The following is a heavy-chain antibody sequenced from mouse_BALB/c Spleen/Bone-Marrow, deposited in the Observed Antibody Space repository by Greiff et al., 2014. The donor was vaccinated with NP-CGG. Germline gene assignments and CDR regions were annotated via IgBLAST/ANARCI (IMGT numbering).Heavy chain of an antibody. V-gene: IGHV14-3*02. Sequence: DVQLQESGAELVKPGASVKLSCTASGFNIKDTYMHWVKQRPEQGLEWIGRIDPANGNTKYDTKFQGKATITADTSSNTAYLQLSSLTSEDTAVYYCAPYYYGSSQFAYWGQGTLVTVSA. CDR1: GFNIKDTY. J-gene: IGHJ3*01. D-gene: IGHD1-1*01. CDR2: IDPANGNT. CDR3: APYYYGSSQFAY.